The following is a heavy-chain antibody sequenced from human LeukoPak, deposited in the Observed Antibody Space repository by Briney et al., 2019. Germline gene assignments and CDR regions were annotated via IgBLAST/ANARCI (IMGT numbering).Heavy chain of an antibody. CDR3: ARGVTMIVVVISEVAFDY. V-gene: IGHV1-2*02. Sequence: ASVKVSCKASGYTFTGYYMHWVRQAPGQGLEWMGWINPNSGGTNYAQKFQGRVTMTRDTSISTAYMELSRLRSDDTAVYYCARGVTMIVVVISEVAFDYWGQGTLVTVSS. D-gene: IGHD3-22*01. CDR1: GYTFTGYY. J-gene: IGHJ4*02. CDR2: INPNSGGT.